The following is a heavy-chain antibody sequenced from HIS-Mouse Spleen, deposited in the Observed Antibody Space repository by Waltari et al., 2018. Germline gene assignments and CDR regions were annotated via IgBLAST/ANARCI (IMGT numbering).Heavy chain of an antibody. J-gene: IGHJ2*01. CDR1: GGSISSSSYY. CDR2: IDYSGRT. V-gene: IGHV4-39*07. Sequence: QLQLQESGPGLVKPSETLSLTCTVSGGSISSSSYYWGWICQPPGKGLEWIGSIDYSGRTYYNPSLKSRGTISVDTSKNQFSRKRSSVTAADTAVYYCAREIPYSSSWYDWYFDLWGRGTLVTVSS. D-gene: IGHD6-13*01. CDR3: AREIPYSSSWYDWYFDL.